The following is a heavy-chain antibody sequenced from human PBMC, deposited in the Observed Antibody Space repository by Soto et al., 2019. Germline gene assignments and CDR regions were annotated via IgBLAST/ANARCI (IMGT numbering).Heavy chain of an antibody. V-gene: IGHV1-69*01. CDR3: ARARAAYYYDSSGYYDDFDI. J-gene: IGHJ3*02. Sequence: QVHLVQSGAEVKKPGSSVKVSCKASGGTFSSYAISWVRQAPGQGLEWMGGIIPIFGTANYAQKFQGRVTISAYESTSTAYVERSSLRSEYTAVYYCARARAAYYYDSSGYYDDFDIWGQGTMVTVS. CDR1: GGTFSSYA. D-gene: IGHD3-22*01. CDR2: IIPIFGTA.